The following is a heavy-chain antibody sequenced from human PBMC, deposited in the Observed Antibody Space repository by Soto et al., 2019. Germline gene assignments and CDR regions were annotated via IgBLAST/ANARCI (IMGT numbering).Heavy chain of an antibody. J-gene: IGHJ4*02. D-gene: IGHD1-26*01. V-gene: IGHV4-34*01. CDR2: INHSGST. CDR1: GGSFSGYY. CDR3: ARSHYSGYYFDY. Sequence: QVQLQQWGAGLLKPSETLSLTCAVYGGSFSGYYWSWIRQPPGKGLEWIGEINHSGSTNYNPSLKSRVTISVDTSKNQFSLKLSSVTAADTAVYYCARSHYSGYYFDYWGQGTLVTVSS.